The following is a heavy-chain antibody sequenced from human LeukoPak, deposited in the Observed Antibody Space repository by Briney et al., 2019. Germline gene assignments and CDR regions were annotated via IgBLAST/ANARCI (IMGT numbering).Heavy chain of an antibody. Sequence: GGSLRLSCAASGFTFSSYWMSGVRQAPGKGLEWVANIKQDGSEKYYVDSVKGRFTISRDNAKNSLYLQMNSLRAEDTAVYYCAREKGIVGATILDYWGQGTLVTVSS. CDR3: AREKGIVGATILDY. D-gene: IGHD1-26*01. CDR1: GFTFSSYW. CDR2: IKQDGSEK. V-gene: IGHV3-7*01. J-gene: IGHJ4*02.